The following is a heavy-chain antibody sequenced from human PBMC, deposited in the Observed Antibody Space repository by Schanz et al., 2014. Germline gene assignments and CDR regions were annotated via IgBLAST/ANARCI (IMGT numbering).Heavy chain of an antibody. V-gene: IGHV3-74*02. CDR1: GFTFSDAW. D-gene: IGHD4-17*01. CDR2: ISHDGYST. CDR3: ARKMKLGVYGGKGHDSLDI. J-gene: IGHJ3*02. Sequence: EVQLVESGGGLVQPGGSLRLSCAASGFTFSDAWMSWVRQAPGKGLEYVSAISHDGYSTYYADSVTGRFTISRDNAKNTLYLRMNALRAEDTAVYYCARKMKLGVYGGKGHDSLDIWGQGTMVTVSS.